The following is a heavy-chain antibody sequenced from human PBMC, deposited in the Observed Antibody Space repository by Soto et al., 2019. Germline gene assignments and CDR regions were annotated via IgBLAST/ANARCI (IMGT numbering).Heavy chain of an antibody. CDR3: ARANDVLSLRDGYNFVY. CDR2: IIPIFGTA. CDR1: GGTFSSYA. Sequence: SVKVSCKASGGTFSSYAISWVRQAPGQGLEWMGGIIPIFGTANYAQKFQGRVTITADESTSTAYMELSSLRSEDTAVYYCARANDVLSLRDGYNFVYWGQGTLVTASS. V-gene: IGHV1-69*13. D-gene: IGHD5-12*01. J-gene: IGHJ4*02.